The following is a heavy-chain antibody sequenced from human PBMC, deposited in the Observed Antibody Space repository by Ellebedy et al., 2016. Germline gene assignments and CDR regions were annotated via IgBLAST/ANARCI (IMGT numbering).Heavy chain of an antibody. J-gene: IGHJ5*02. Sequence: ASVKVSCKTSGYAFTSYGFSWIRQAPGQGLEWMGWISAYSGKTNYALKLQGRLTLTTDTSTSTAYMELRSLRSDDTTVYYCARDLLAASNWFDPWGQGTLVIVSS. CDR3: ARDLLAASNWFDP. CDR2: ISAYSGKT. V-gene: IGHV1-18*04. CDR1: GYAFTSYG. D-gene: IGHD2-15*01.